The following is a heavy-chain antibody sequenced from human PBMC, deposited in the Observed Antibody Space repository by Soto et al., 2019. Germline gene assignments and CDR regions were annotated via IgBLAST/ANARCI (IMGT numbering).Heavy chain of an antibody. CDR1: GYSFTGYF. D-gene: IGHD3-9*01. CDR2: INPNTGAT. V-gene: IGHV1-2*02. CDR3: AREKDYDILTVHKGAGGLDY. J-gene: IGHJ4*02. Sequence: ASVKVSFKASGYSFTGYFVHWVRQAPGPGLEWMGWINPNTGATKYAQKFQGRVTMTRDTSITTAYMELSRLRSDDTAVYYCAREKDYDILTVHKGAGGLDYWGQGTQVTVSS.